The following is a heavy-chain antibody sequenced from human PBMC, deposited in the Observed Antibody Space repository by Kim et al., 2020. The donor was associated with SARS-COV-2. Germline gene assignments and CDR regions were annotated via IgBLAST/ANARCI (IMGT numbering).Heavy chain of an antibody. CDR1: GFTFDDYA. D-gene: IGHD7-27*01. CDR3: AKGKLGNPLSYFDY. V-gene: IGHV3-9*01. CDR2: ISWNSGSI. Sequence: GGSLRLSCAASGFTFDDYAMHWVRQAPGKGLEWVSGISWNSGSIGYADSVKGRFTISRDNAKNSLYLQMNSLRAEDTALYYCAKGKLGNPLSYFDYWGQGTLVTVSS. J-gene: IGHJ4*02.